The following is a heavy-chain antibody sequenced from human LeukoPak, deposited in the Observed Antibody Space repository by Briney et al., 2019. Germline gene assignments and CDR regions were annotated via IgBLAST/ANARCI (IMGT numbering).Heavy chain of an antibody. D-gene: IGHD6-25*01. CDR3: ARDQRCHLDY. Sequence: AGGSLRLSCAASGFTVSSNYMSWVRQAPGKGLEWVSVIFAVGSTYYADSVKGRFTISRDNSKNTLYLQMNSLRPEDTAVYYCARDQRCHLDYWGQGTLVTVSS. CDR2: IFAVGST. V-gene: IGHV3-66*02. CDR1: GFTVSSNY. J-gene: IGHJ4*02.